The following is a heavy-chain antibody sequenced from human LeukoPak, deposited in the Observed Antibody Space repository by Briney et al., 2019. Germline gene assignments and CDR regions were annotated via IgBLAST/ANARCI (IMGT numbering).Heavy chain of an antibody. CDR1: GGTFSSYA. D-gene: IGHD2-2*01. V-gene: IGHV1-69*05. Sequence: SVKVSCKASGGTFSSYANSWVRQAPGQGLEWMGGIIPIFGTASYAQKFQGRVTITTDESTSTAYMELSSLRSEDTAVYYCARGSEIVPAATFDYWGQGTLVTVSS. CDR3: ARGSEIVPAATFDY. CDR2: IIPIFGTA. J-gene: IGHJ4*02.